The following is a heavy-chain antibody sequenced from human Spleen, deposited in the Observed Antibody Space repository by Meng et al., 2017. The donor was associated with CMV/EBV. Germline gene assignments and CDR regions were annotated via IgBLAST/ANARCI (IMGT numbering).Heavy chain of an antibody. CDR3: AHAPAGELLFHWFDP. CDR1: GFSLSTSAGG. Sequence: SGFSLSTSAGGVGWIRQPPGKALEWLALIYWNDDKRYSPSLKNRLTITKDTSKNQVVLTMTNMDPVDTATYYCAHAPAGELLFHWFDPWGQGTLVTVSS. V-gene: IGHV2-5*01. CDR2: IYWNDDK. J-gene: IGHJ5*02. D-gene: IGHD3-10*01.